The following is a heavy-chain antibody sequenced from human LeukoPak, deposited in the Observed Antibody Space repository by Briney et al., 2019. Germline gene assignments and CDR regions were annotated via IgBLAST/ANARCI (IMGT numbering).Heavy chain of an antibody. CDR3: AREFDSSGYMDY. J-gene: IGHJ4*02. Sequence: SETLSLTCTVSGGSISSGGYYWSWIRQHPGKGLEWIGYIYYSGSTYYNPSFKSRVTISVDTSKNQFSLKLSSVTAADTAVYYCAREFDSSGYMDYWGQGTLVTVSS. D-gene: IGHD3-22*01. CDR2: IYYSGST. V-gene: IGHV4-31*03. CDR1: GGSISSGGYY.